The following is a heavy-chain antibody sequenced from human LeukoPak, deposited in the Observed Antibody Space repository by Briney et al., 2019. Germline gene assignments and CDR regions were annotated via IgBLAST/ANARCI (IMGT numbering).Heavy chain of an antibody. Sequence: GGSLRLSCAASGFTFSSYTMNWVRQAPGKGLEWVSSITGSSTYISYADSVKGRFTISRDNAKNSLYLQMNSLRAEDTAVYYCARDGWVDYWGQGTLVTVSS. V-gene: IGHV3-21*06. CDR3: ARDGWVDY. CDR1: GFTFSSYT. J-gene: IGHJ4*02. D-gene: IGHD1-26*01. CDR2: ITGSSTYI.